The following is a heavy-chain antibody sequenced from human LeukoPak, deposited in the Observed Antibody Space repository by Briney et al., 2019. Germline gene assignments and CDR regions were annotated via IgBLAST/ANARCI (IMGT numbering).Heavy chain of an antibody. J-gene: IGHJ4*02. D-gene: IGHD2-2*01. CDR2: IYYSGST. V-gene: IGHV4-30-4*01. Sequence: SETLSLTCTVSDGSISSGDYYWSWIRQPPGKGLEWIGYIYYSGSTYYNPSLKSRVTISVDTSKNQFSLKLSSVTAADTAVYYCAGYCSSTSCPDKYFDYWGQGTLVTVSS. CDR3: AGYCSSTSCPDKYFDY. CDR1: DGSISSGDYY.